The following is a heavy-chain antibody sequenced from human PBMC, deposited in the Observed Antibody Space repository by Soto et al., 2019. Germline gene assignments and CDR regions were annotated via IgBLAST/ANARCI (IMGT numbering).Heavy chain of an antibody. D-gene: IGHD6-13*01. CDR1: GGSISSGGYY. V-gene: IGHV4-31*03. CDR3: ARTPGIAAAGTGFDY. CDR2: IYYSGST. J-gene: IGHJ4*02. Sequence: SETLSLTCTVSGGSISSGGYYWSWIRQHPGKGLEWIGYIYYSGSTYYNPSLKSRVTISVDTSKNQFSLKLSSVTAADTAVYYCARTPGIAAAGTGFDYWGQGTLVTVSS.